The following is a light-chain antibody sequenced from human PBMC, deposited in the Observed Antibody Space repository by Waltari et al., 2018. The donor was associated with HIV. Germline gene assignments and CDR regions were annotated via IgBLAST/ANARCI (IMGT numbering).Light chain of an antibody. CDR3: QQYSNLPPGPLT. Sequence: DIVLTQSPATLSVSPGEGATLSCRASQSVGSNLAWYQQKPGQAPRLLIDGASTRATGTPARFSGSGSGTEFTLTISSLQSEDFAVYYCQQYSNLPPGPLTFGGGTKVEIK. J-gene: IGKJ4*01. CDR2: GAS. CDR1: QSVGSN. V-gene: IGKV3-15*01.